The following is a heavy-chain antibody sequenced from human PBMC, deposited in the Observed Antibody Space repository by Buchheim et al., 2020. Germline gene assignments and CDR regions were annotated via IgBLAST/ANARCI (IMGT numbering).Heavy chain of an antibody. CDR1: GYTFTGYY. V-gene: IGHV1-2*06. CDR3: ARGMDYYDSSGYYSRSYYYYGMDV. CDR2: INPNSGGT. J-gene: IGHJ6*02. Sequence: QVQLVQSGAEVKKPGASVKVSCKASGYTFTGYYMHWVRQAPGQGLEWMGRINPNSGGTNYAQKFQGRVTMTRDTSISTAYMELGRLRSDDTAVYYCARGMDYYDSSGYYSRSYYYYGMDVWGQGTT. D-gene: IGHD3-22*01.